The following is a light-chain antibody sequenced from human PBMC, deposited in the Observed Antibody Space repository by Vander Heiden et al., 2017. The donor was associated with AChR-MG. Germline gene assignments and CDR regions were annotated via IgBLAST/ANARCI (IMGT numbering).Light chain of an antibody. CDR1: QSVSSN. V-gene: IGKV3-15*01. CDR2: GAS. J-gene: IGKJ5*01. CDR3: QQYNNWPPTT. Sequence: EIVMTQSPATLSVSPGERATPSCSASQSVSSNLAWYQQKPGQAPRLLIYGASTRATGIPARFSGSGSGTEFTLTISSLQSEDFAVYYCQQYNNWPPTTFGQGTRLEIK.